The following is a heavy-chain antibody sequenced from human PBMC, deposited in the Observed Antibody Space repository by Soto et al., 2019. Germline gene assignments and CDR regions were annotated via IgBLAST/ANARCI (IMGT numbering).Heavy chain of an antibody. D-gene: IGHD4-17*01. CDR3: ARAPLYGGNSV. V-gene: IGHV3-30*03. CDR1: GFTFSSYG. Sequence: QPGGSLRLSCAASGFTFSSYGLHWVRQAPGKGLEWVALISYDGSNKYYADSVKGRFTISRDNSKNTLYLQMNSLRAEDTAVYYYARAPLYGGNSVWGQGTVVTVSS. CDR2: ISYDGSNK. J-gene: IGHJ4*02.